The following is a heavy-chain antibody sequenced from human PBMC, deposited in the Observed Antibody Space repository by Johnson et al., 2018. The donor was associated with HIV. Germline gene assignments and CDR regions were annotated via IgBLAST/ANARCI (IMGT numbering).Heavy chain of an antibody. CDR2: ISSSDSTI. Sequence: QVQLVESGGGLVKPGGSLRLSCVASGFTFSDYYMSWIRQAPGKGLEWISYISSSDSTIYSADSVQGRFTISRDNSKNTLYLQMNSLRADDTAVYYCAKDRFTVTDAFDIWGQGTMVTVSS. CDR3: AKDRFTVTDAFDI. D-gene: IGHD4-17*01. V-gene: IGHV3-11*04. J-gene: IGHJ3*02. CDR1: GFTFSDYY.